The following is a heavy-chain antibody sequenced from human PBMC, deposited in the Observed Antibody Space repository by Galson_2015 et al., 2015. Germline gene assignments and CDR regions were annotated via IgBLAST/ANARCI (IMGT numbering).Heavy chain of an antibody. CDR1: GYTFSSYA. J-gene: IGHJ6*02. CDR3: AGGVVYAPHYYYYYGMDV. CDR2: IIPIFGTA. V-gene: IGHV1-69*06. D-gene: IGHD2-8*02. Sequence: SVKVSCKASGYTFSSYAISWVRQAPGQGLEWMGGIIPIFGTANYAQKFQGRVTITADKSTSTAYMELSSLRSEDTAVYYCAGGVVYAPHYYYYYGMDVWGQGTTVTVSS.